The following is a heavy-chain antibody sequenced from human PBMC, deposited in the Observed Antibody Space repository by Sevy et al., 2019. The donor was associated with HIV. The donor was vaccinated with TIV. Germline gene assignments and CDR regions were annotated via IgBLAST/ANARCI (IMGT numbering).Heavy chain of an antibody. J-gene: IGHJ6*02. CDR3: ARDRHYSYGFEYYYGMDV. D-gene: IGHD5-18*01. CDR2: IYSGGST. CDR1: GFTVSSNY. V-gene: IGHV3-53*01. Sequence: GGSLRLSCAASGFTVSSNYMSWVRQAPGKGPEWVSVIYSGGSTYYADSVKGRFTISRDNSKNTLYLQMNSLRAEDTAVYYCARDRHYSYGFEYYYGMDVWGQGTTVTVSS.